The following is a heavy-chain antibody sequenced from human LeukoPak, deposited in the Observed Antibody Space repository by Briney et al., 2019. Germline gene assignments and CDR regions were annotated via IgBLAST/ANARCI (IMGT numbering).Heavy chain of an antibody. CDR2: ISSSGSTI. CDR3: ARDYYGSGSYYYYYYGMDV. Sequence: PGGSLRLSCAASGFTFSSYEMNWVRQAPGKGVEWVSYISSSGSTIYYADSVKGRFTISRDNAKNSLYLQMNSLRAEDTAVYYCARDYYGSGSYYYYYYGMDVWGQGTTVTVSS. J-gene: IGHJ6*02. V-gene: IGHV3-48*03. D-gene: IGHD3-10*01. CDR1: GFTFSSYE.